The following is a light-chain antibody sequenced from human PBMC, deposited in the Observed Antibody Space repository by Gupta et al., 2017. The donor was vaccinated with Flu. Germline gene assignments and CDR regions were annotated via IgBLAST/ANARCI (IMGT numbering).Light chain of an antibody. V-gene: IGKV3-11*01. CDR2: DSY. CDR1: QSVTTF. CDR3: QQRTNWRLT. Sequence: GASATLSCRASQSVTTFLAWYQQKPGQSPRLLIYDSYKRATGIPGRFSGSGSGTDFTLTISNLEPEDFAVYYCQQRTNWRLTFGGGTRVEIK. J-gene: IGKJ4*01.